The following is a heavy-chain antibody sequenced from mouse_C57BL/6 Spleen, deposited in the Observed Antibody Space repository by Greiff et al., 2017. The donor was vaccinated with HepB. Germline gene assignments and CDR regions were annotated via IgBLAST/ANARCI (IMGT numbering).Heavy chain of an antibody. Sequence: EVKLVESGGGLVQPGGSMKLSCAASGFTFSDAWMDWVRQSPEKGLEWVAEIRNKANNHATYYAESVKGRFTISRDDSKSSVYLQMNSLRAEDTGIYYCTRKLGRSAWFAYWGQGTLVTVSA. D-gene: IGHD4-1*01. CDR2: IRNKANNHAT. CDR3: TRKLGRSAWFAY. J-gene: IGHJ3*01. V-gene: IGHV6-6*01. CDR1: GFTFSDAW.